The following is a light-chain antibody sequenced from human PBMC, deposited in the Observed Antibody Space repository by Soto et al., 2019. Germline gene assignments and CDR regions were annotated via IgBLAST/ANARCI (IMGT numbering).Light chain of an antibody. V-gene: IGKV3-15*01. J-gene: IGKJ4*01. CDR2: GAS. CDR1: QSITRN. CDR3: QQYNSYPLT. Sequence: EIVMTQSPATLSVSPGERATLSCRASQSITRNLAWYQQSPGQAPRLLIYGASTRATGIPARFSGSGSGTEFTLTINSLQSEDFAVYYCQQYNSYPLTFGGGTKVDIK.